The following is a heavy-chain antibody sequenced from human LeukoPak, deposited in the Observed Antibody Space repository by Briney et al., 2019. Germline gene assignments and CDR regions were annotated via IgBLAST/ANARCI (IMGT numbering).Heavy chain of an antibody. V-gene: IGHV4-34*01. CDR2: VNDSEDT. CDR1: GGSFSNYY. Sequence: SETLSLTCAVYGGSFSNYYWTWIRQPPGKGLEWIGEVNDSEDTNYNSSLKSRLTISVDTSKNQFSLKLSSVTAADTAVYYCARAVGGYGSGSYYYYYYYYMDVWGKGTTVTISS. D-gene: IGHD3-10*01. CDR3: ARAVGGYGSGSYYYYYYYYMDV. J-gene: IGHJ6*03.